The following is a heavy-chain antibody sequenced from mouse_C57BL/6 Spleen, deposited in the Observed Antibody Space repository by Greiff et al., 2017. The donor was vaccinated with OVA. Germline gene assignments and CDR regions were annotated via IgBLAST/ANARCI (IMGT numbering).Heavy chain of an antibody. CDR3: ARQGPYYSNPFDY. Sequence: EVMLVESGGDLVKPGGSLKLSCAASGFTFSSYGMSWVRQTPDKRLEWVATISSGGSYTYYPDSVKGRFTISIDNAKNTLYLQMSSLKSEDTAMYYCARQGPYYSNPFDYWGQGTTLTVSS. D-gene: IGHD2-5*01. CDR2: ISSGGSYT. V-gene: IGHV5-6*01. CDR1: GFTFSSYG. J-gene: IGHJ2*01.